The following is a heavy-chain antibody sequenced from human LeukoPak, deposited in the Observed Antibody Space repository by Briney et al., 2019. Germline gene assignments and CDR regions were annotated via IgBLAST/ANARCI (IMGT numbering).Heavy chain of an antibody. J-gene: IGHJ4*02. CDR2: IASDGRDK. D-gene: IGHD3-3*01. Sequence: GGSLTLSCAASGFTFSSYAMHWVRQAPGKGLEWVAVIASDGRDKKYVDSVKGRFTISRDNSRNTLFLQMNSLRPEDTAVYYRAKDRAVGSAIYDFDYWGQGNLVTVSS. V-gene: IGHV3-30*18. CDR3: AKDRAVGSAIYDFDY. CDR1: GFTFSSYA.